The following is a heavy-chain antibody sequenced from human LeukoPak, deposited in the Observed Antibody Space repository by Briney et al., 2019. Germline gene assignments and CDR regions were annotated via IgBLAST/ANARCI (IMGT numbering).Heavy chain of an antibody. Sequence: SVKVSCKASGGTFSSYAISWVRQAPGQGLEWMGRIIPILGIANYAQKFQGRVTITADKSTSTAYMELSSLGSEDTAVYYCARTSGSHEDWYFDLWGRGTLVTVSS. J-gene: IGHJ2*01. D-gene: IGHD1-26*01. CDR1: GGTFSSYA. CDR3: ARTSGSHEDWYFDL. CDR2: IIPILGIA. V-gene: IGHV1-69*04.